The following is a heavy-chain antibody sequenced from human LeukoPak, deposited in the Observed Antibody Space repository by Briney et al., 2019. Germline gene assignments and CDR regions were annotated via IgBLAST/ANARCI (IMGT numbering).Heavy chain of an antibody. CDR2: IYSGGST. CDR1: GFTVRNNY. V-gene: IGHV3-66*01. Sequence: PGGSLRLSGAASGFTVRNNYMSWVRQAPGKGLEWVSLIYSGGSTYYADSVKGRFTISRDNSNNTVYLQMNSLRAEDTAVYYCARAPSNAHFDYWGQGTLVTVSS. D-gene: IGHD3-3*02. CDR3: ARAPSNAHFDY. J-gene: IGHJ4*02.